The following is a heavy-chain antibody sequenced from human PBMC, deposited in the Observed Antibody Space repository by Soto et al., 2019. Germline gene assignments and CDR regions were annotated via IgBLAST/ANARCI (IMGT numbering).Heavy chain of an antibody. CDR2: MYYSGST. J-gene: IGHJ4*02. Sequence: QLQLQESGPGLVKPSETLSLKCTVSGASISSSSYYWGWIRQPPGKGLEYIGSMYYSGSTYYNPSLESRLTISVEMSKNQFSLQLSSVTAADTAVYYCATLKGIAVAGIHYWGQGTLVTVSS. CDR3: ATLKGIAVAGIHY. D-gene: IGHD6-19*01. V-gene: IGHV4-39*01. CDR1: GASISSSSYY.